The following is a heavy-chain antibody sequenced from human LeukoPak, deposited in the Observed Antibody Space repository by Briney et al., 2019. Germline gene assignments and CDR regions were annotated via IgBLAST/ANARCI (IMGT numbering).Heavy chain of an antibody. V-gene: IGHV3-33*06. D-gene: IGHD4-17*01. CDR1: GFTFSSYG. CDR3: AKGSPPSPHIGDYALDGYYGMDV. Sequence: GRSLRLSCAASGFTFSSYGMHWVRQAPGKGLEWVAVIWYDGSNKYYADSVKGRFTISRDNSKNTLYLQMNSLRAEDTAVYYCAKGSPPSPHIGDYALDGYYGMDVWGQGTTVTVSS. CDR2: IWYDGSNK. J-gene: IGHJ6*02.